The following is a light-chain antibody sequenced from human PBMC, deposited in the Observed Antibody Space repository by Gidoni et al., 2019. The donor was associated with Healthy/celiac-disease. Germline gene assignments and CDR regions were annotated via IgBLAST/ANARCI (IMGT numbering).Light chain of an antibody. Sequence: DIQMTQSPSSLSASVGDRVTITCRASQSISSYLNWYQQKPGKAPKLLIYAASSLQSGVPSRFSGSGSGTDCTLTISSLQPEDFATYYCQQSYSTPPHFGGGTKVEIK. CDR2: AAS. V-gene: IGKV1-39*01. J-gene: IGKJ4*01. CDR1: QSISSY. CDR3: QQSYSTPPH.